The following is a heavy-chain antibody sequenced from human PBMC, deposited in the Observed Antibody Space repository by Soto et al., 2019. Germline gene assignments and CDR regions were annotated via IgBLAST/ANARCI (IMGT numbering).Heavy chain of an antibody. D-gene: IGHD6-6*01. V-gene: IGHV1-46*01. CDR2: INPFDGSR. J-gene: IGHJ4*02. Sequence: ASVKVSCKASGYIFTSYYIHWVRQAPGQGLEWMGWINPFDGSRMFAQSFQGRVTMTRDRSKNQFSLKPSSVTAADTAVYYCAGGIAARPLGYWGQGTLVTVSS. CDR1: GYIFTSYY. CDR3: AGGIAARPLGY.